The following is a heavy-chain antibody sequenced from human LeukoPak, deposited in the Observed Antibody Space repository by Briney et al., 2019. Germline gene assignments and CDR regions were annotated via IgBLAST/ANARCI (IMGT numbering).Heavy chain of an antibody. CDR1: GGSISSYY. Sequence: PSETLSLTCTVSGGSISSYYWSWIRHPPGKGLEWIGYIYYSGSTNYNPSLKSRVTISVDTSKNQFSLKLSSVTAADTAVYYCARDRDYGSGSWGYYYYYMDVWGKGTTVTVSS. D-gene: IGHD3-10*01. V-gene: IGHV4-59*01. J-gene: IGHJ6*03. CDR2: IYYSGST. CDR3: ARDRDYGSGSWGYYYYYMDV.